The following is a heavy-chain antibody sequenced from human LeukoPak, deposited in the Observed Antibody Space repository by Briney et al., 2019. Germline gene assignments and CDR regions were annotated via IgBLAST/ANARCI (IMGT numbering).Heavy chain of an antibody. D-gene: IGHD4/OR15-4a*01. CDR3: ARRAGAYSHPYDY. V-gene: IGHV3-64*01. CDR1: GFTFSSYA. Sequence: GGSLRLSCVASGFTFSSYAMHWVRQAPGKGLEYVSSISSDGGNTYYANSVRGRFTISRDNSKNTLYLQMNSLRAEDTAVDYCARRAGAYSHPYDYWGQGTLVTVSS. CDR2: ISSDGGNT. J-gene: IGHJ4*02.